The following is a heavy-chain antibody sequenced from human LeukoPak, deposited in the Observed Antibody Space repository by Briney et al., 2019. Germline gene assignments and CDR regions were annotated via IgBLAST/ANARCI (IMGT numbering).Heavy chain of an antibody. Sequence: GGSLRLSCAASGFTVGSNYMSWVRQAPGKGLEWVSVIYSGGSTHYAETVEGRFIISRDKSKNTLYLQMNSLRVEDTAVYYCARDLVQLWSKDYWGQGTLVTVSS. D-gene: IGHD5-18*01. CDR3: ARDLVQLWSKDY. V-gene: IGHV3-66*01. J-gene: IGHJ4*02. CDR2: IYSGGST. CDR1: GFTVGSNY.